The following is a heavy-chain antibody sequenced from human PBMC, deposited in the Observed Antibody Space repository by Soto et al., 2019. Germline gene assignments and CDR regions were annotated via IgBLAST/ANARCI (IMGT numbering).Heavy chain of an antibody. Sequence: QRLPCAASEFTFSSYAMSCIRQTPGKGLEWVSAISGSGGSTYYADSVKGRFTISRDNSKNTLYLQMNSLRAEDTAVYYCAKDLQYSRAYFCGGSRYTLPVGAFDIWGQGTMVSV. CDR3: AKDLQYSRAYFCGGSRYTLPVGAFDI. D-gene: IGHD2-15*01. V-gene: IGHV3-23*01. J-gene: IGHJ3*02. CDR1: EFTFSSYA. CDR2: ISGSGGST.